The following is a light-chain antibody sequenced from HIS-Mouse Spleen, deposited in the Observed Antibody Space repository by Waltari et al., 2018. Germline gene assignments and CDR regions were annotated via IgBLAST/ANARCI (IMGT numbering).Light chain of an antibody. CDR1: SSDVGGYNY. CDR3: SSYTSSSTEV. V-gene: IGLV2-14*03. J-gene: IGLJ2*01. Sequence: QSALTQPASVSGSPGQSITISCTGTSSDVGGYNYVSWYQQHPGKAPKLMIYDVSSRPSGVSNRFSGSKSGNMASLTISGLQAEDEADYYCSSYTSSSTEVFGGGTKLTVL. CDR2: DVS.